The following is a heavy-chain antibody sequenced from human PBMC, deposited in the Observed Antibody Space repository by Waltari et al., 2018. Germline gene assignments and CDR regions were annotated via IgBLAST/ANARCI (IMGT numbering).Heavy chain of an antibody. J-gene: IGHJ4*02. CDR3: ARGGSGSRANFDC. CDR1: GGSINTFY. CDR2: IYYSGST. D-gene: IGHD3-10*01. Sequence: QVQLQESGPGLVKPSETLSLTCTVSGGSINTFYWNWIRQPPGKGLEWIGNIYYSGSTNSSPSLKSRVTISVDTSKNQFSLNLSSVTAADTAVYYCARGGSGSRANFDCWGQGTLVTVSS. V-gene: IGHV4-59*01.